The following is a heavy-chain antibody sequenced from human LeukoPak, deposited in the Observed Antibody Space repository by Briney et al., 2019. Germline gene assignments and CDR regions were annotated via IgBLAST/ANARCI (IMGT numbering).Heavy chain of an antibody. J-gene: IGHJ5*02. D-gene: IGHD6-6*01. Sequence: GASVKVAFKASGYTFRDYYRHWLRQAPGQGLEWMGWINPNSGGTNYAQKFQGRVTMTRDTSISTAYMELSRLRSDDTAVYYCARGGRAARPGNWFDPWGQGTLVTVSS. CDR1: GYTFRDYY. CDR2: INPNSGGT. V-gene: IGHV1-2*02. CDR3: ARGGRAARPGNWFDP.